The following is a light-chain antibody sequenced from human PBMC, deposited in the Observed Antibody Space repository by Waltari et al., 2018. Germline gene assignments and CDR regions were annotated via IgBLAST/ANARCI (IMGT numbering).Light chain of an antibody. CDR1: VSDFGNYDY. CDR3: CSYTATTTLV. CDR2: EVR. Sequence: QSALTQPASVSGSPGQSIPIPCTGTVSDFGNYDYVPWFQHHPGKAPKLILYEVRNRPSGVSSRFSGSKSGNTASLTISGLQSDDEADYYCCSYTATTTLVFGGGTKVTVL. V-gene: IGLV2-14*01. J-gene: IGLJ3*02.